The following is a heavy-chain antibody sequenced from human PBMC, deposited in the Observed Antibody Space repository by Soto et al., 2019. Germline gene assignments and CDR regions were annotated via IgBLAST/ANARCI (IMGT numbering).Heavy chain of an antibody. CDR2: IYYSGST. CDR3: ARRERAAGTDWWFDP. V-gene: IGHV4-39*01. D-gene: IGHD6-13*01. J-gene: IGHJ5*02. CDR1: GGSISSSSFH. Sequence: QLQLQESGPGLVKPSETLSLTCTVSGGSISSSSFHWGWIRQPPGKGLEWIGSIYYSGSTYYSPSLKSRVTILVDTSKNQFSLKLSSVTASDTAVYYCARRERAAGTDWWFDPWGQGTLVTVSS.